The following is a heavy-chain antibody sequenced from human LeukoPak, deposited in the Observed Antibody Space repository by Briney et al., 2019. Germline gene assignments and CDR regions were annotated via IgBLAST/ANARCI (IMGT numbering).Heavy chain of an antibody. CDR3: AKEVTRGYYYDSCGLDY. CDR2: ISGSGGST. V-gene: IGHV3-23*01. Sequence: GGSLRLSCAASGFTFSSYAMSWVRQAPGKGLEWVSAISGSGGSTYYADSVKGRFTISRDNSKNTLYLQMNSLRAEDTAVYYCAKEVTRGYYYDSCGLDYWGQGTLVTVSS. CDR1: GFTFSSYA. J-gene: IGHJ4*02. D-gene: IGHD3-22*01.